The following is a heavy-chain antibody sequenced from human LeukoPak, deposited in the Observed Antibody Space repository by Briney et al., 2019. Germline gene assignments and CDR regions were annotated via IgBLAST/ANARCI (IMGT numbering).Heavy chain of an antibody. CDR2: MNPNSGNT. V-gene: IGHV1-8*01. D-gene: IGHD5-18*01. CDR1: GYTFTSYD. J-gene: IGHJ6*02. Sequence: GASVKVSCKASGYTFTSYDINGVRQAPGPGLEWMGWMNPNSGNTGYAQKFQGRVTMTRNTSISTAYMELSSLRSEDTAVYYCARLNTALYYYYGMDVWGQGTTVTVSS. CDR3: ARLNTALYYYYGMDV.